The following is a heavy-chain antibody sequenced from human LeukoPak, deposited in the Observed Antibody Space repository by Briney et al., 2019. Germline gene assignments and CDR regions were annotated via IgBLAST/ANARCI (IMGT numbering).Heavy chain of an antibody. V-gene: IGHV3-30-3*01. CDR3: AREAVPSAFDI. CDR1: GCTFSSYA. Sequence: GRSLRLSCAASGCTFSSYAMHWVRPAPGKGLEWVAVISYDGSNKYYADSVKGRFTISRDNSKNTLYLQMNSLRAEDTAVYYCAREAVPSAFDIWGQGTMVTVSS. J-gene: IGHJ3*02. CDR2: ISYDGSNK.